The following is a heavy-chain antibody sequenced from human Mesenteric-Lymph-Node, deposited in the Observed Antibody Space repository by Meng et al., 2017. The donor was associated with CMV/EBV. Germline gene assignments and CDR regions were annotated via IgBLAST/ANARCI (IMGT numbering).Heavy chain of an antibody. V-gene: IGHV4-59*08. CDR2: SFYSGNT. CDR1: GGSIRGHY. D-gene: IGHD1-26*01. CDR3: ARALIVGGSWFDP. J-gene: IGHJ5*02. Sequence: SETLSLTCTVSGGSIRGHYWSWVRQPPGKGLEWIGFSFYSGNTNYNPSLKSRITILLDMSKNQFSLKLSSLTAADTAVYYCARALIVGGSWFDPWGHGTLVTVSS.